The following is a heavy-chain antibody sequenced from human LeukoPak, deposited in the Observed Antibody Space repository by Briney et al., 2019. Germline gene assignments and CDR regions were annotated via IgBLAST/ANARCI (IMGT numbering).Heavy chain of an antibody. CDR1: GFTFSSYG. J-gene: IGHJ4*02. Sequence: GGSLRLSCAASGFTFSSYGMHWVRQAPSKGLEWVAVISYDGSNKYYADSVKGRFTISRDNSKNTLYLQMNSLRAEDTAVYYCAKDGGGGGSWFFDYWGQGTLVTVSS. CDR2: ISYDGSNK. D-gene: IGHD6-13*01. CDR3: AKDGGGGGSWFFDY. V-gene: IGHV3-30*18.